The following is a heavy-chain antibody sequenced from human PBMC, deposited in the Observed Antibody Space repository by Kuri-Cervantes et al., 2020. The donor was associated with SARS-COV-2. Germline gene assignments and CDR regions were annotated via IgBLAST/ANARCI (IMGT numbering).Heavy chain of an antibody. D-gene: IGHD1-26*01. V-gene: IGHV3-30*04. CDR3: ARAFGGSYFNWFDP. J-gene: IGHJ5*02. CDR2: ISYDGSNK. CDR1: GFTFSSYA. Sequence: GESLKISCAASGFTFSSYAMHWVRQAPGKGLEWVAVISYDGSNKYYADSVKGRFTISRDNSKNTLYLQMNSLRAEDTAVYYRARAFGGSYFNWFDPWGQGTLVTVSS.